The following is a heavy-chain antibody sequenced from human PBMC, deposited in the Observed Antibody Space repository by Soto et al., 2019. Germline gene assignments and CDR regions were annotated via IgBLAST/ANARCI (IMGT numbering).Heavy chain of an antibody. J-gene: IGHJ4*02. Sequence: GGSLRLSCAASGFTFSSYGMHWVRQAPGKGLEWVAVISYDGSNKYYADSVKGRFTISRDNSKNTLYLQMNSLRAEDTAVYYCAKNCGGDCPHFDYWRQGTLVTVSS. V-gene: IGHV3-30*18. CDR2: ISYDGSNK. CDR1: GFTFSSYG. D-gene: IGHD2-21*02. CDR3: AKNCGGDCPHFDY.